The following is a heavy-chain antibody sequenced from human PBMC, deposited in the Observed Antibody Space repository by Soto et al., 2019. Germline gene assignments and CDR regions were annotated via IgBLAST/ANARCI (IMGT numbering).Heavy chain of an antibody. J-gene: IGHJ6*02. CDR2: IIPIFGTA. CDR1: GGTFSSYA. V-gene: IGHV1-69*06. D-gene: IGHD3-22*01. CDR3: ASPSYYDSRGYLGMDV. Sequence: QVQLVQSGAEVKKPGSSVKVSCTASGGTFSSYAISWVRQAPGQGLEWMGGIIPIFGTANYAQKFQGRVTITADKSTSTAYMELSSLRSEDTAVYYCASPSYYDSRGYLGMDVWGQGTTVTVSS.